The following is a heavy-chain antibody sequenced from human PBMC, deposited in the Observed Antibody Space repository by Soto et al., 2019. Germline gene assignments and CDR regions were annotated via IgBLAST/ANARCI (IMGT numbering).Heavy chain of an antibody. CDR1: GGSISSGGYS. CDR3: ARESDDYLYYFDY. Sequence: TCAVSGGSISSGGYSWSWIRQPPGKGLEWIGYIYHSGSTYYNPSLKSRVTISVDRSKNQFSLKLSSVTAADTAVYYCARESDDYLYYFDYWGQGTLVTVSS. D-gene: IGHD4-17*01. CDR2: IYHSGST. J-gene: IGHJ4*02. V-gene: IGHV4-30-2*01.